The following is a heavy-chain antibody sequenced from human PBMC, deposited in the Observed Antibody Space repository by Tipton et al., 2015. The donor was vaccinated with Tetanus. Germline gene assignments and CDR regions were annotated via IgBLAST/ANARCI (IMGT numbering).Heavy chain of an antibody. D-gene: IGHD1-26*01. CDR3: ARDQARGARGWNYFDY. CDR2: IYSSGST. Sequence: TLPLTCTVSGVSISGGRYYWSWIRQRPGKGLEWIGDIYSSGSTYTDPSLKGRVTISVDTSKNQFSLRLNSVTAADTAVYYCARDQARGARGWNYFDYWGQGSLVTVSS. CDR1: GVSISGGRYY. J-gene: IGHJ4*02. V-gene: IGHV4-31*03.